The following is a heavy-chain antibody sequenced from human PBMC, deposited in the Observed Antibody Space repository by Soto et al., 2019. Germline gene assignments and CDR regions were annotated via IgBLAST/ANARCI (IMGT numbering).Heavy chain of an antibody. Sequence: SETLSLTCAVSGGSISSSNWWSWVRQPPGKGLEWIGEIYHSGSTNYNPSLKSRVTISVDKSKNQFSLKLSSVTAADTAVYYCERANRDYFGYYGMDVWGQGTTVTVSS. V-gene: IGHV4-4*02. D-gene: IGHD4-17*01. CDR2: IYHSGST. J-gene: IGHJ6*02. CDR1: GGSISSSNW. CDR3: ERANRDYFGYYGMDV.